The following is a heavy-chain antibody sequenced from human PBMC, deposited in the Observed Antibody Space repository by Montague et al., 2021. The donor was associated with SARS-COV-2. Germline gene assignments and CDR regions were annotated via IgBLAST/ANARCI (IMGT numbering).Heavy chain of an antibody. CDR1: GGSITNNIDY. J-gene: IGHJ3*01. CDR2: IYYTGNT. V-gene: IGHV4-39*02. D-gene: IGHD3-22*01. Sequence: SETLSLTCTVSGGSITNNIDYWAWIRQPPGKGLEWIGSIYYTGNTYYNPSLKSQVTISVVTSKNHFTLKLSSVTAAETAVCYCARLKRYFDSSGSPSAFDFWGQGTKVTVSS. CDR3: ARLKRYFDSSGSPSAFDF.